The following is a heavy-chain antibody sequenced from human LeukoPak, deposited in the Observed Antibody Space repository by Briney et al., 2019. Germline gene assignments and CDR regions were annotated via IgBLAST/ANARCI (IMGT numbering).Heavy chain of an antibody. Sequence: GGSLRLSCVASGFTFSSYWMHWVRQDPRKGLVWVSVIYSGGSTYYADSVKGRFTISRDNSKNTLYLQMNSLRADDTAVYYCARGGDYYGTSGYENDFDYWGQGTLVTVSS. CDR3: ARGGDYYGTSGYENDFDY. CDR2: IYSGGST. J-gene: IGHJ4*02. CDR1: GFTFSSYW. D-gene: IGHD3-22*01. V-gene: IGHV3-53*01.